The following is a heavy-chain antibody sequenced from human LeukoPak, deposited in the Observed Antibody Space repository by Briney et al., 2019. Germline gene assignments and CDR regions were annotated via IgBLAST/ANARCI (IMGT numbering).Heavy chain of an antibody. CDR3: AKDTVYSGSYHFDY. Sequence: GGSVRLSCAASGFTFSNYGMHWVRQAPGKGLEWVAVISNDGSNKYYADSVKGRFTISRDNSKNTLYLQMNSLRAEDTAVYYCAKDTVYSGSYHFDYWGQGTLVTVSS. J-gene: IGHJ4*02. V-gene: IGHV3-30*18. CDR1: GFTFSNYG. D-gene: IGHD1-26*01. CDR2: ISNDGSNK.